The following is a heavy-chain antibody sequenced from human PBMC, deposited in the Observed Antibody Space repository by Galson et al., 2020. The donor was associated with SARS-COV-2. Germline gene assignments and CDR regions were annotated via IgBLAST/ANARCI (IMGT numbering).Heavy chain of an antibody. Sequence: SVKVSCKASGGTFSSYAISWVRQAPGQGLEWMGGIIPIFGTANYAQKFQGRVTITADESTSTAYMELSSLRSEDTAVYYCARSAYARRNWNDENWFDPWGQGTLVTVSS. CDR3: ARSAYARRNWNDENWFDP. CDR1: GGTFSSYA. D-gene: IGHD1-1*01. V-gene: IGHV1-69*13. J-gene: IGHJ5*02. CDR2: IIPIFGTA.